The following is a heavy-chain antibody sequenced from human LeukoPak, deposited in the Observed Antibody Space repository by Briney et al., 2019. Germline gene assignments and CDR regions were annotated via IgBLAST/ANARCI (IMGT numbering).Heavy chain of an antibody. D-gene: IGHD3-10*01. Sequence: GGSLRLSCAASGFTFGSYAMGWVRQAPGKGLEWVSAMSGSGDSTYYADSVKGRFTISRDNSKNTLNLQMNSLRVEDTAVYYCAKDLSGRKGSFDHWGQGTLVTVSS. CDR1: GFTFGSYA. CDR3: AKDLSGRKGSFDH. V-gene: IGHV3-23*01. CDR2: MSGSGDST. J-gene: IGHJ4*02.